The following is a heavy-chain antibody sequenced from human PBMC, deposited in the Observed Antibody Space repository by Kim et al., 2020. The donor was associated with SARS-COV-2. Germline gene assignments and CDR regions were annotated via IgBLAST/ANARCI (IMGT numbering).Heavy chain of an antibody. V-gene: IGHV3-30*18. Sequence: GGSLRLSCAASGFTFSSYGMHWVRQAPGKGLEWVAVISYDGSNKYYADSVKGRFTISRDNSKNTLYLQMNSLRAEDTAVYYCAKTYSNSNWFDPWGQGTLVTVSS. CDR3: AKTYSNSNWFDP. D-gene: IGHD4-4*01. CDR2: ISYDGSNK. J-gene: IGHJ5*02. CDR1: GFTFSSYG.